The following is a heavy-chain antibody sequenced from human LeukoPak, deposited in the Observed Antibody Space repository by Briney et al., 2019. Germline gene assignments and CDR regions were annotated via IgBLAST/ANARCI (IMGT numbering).Heavy chain of an antibody. J-gene: IGHJ6*02. Sequence: SETLSLTCAVYGGSFSGYYWSWIRQPPGKGLEWIGEINHSGSTNYNPSLKSRVTIPVDTSKNQFSLKLSSVTAADTAVYYCARLAYYYDSSGYGNYYYYGMDVWGQGTTVTVSS. V-gene: IGHV4-34*01. CDR2: INHSGST. D-gene: IGHD3-22*01. CDR3: ARLAYYYDSSGYGNYYYYGMDV. CDR1: GGSFSGYY.